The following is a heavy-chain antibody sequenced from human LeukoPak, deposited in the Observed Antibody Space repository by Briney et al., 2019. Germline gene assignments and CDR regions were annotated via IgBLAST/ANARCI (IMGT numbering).Heavy chain of an antibody. CDR2: IYPSGTT. V-gene: IGHV4-38-2*02. J-gene: IGHJ5*02. D-gene: IGHD6-13*01. Sequence: PSETLSLTCTVSGYSISSGYYWGWIRQPPGQGLEWIGNIYPSGTTYYNPSLKTRVTISVDASKNQFSLKLSSVTAADTAVYFCARAYSSSWYFNWFDPWGQGTLVTVPS. CDR1: GYSISSGYY. CDR3: ARAYSSSWYFNWFDP.